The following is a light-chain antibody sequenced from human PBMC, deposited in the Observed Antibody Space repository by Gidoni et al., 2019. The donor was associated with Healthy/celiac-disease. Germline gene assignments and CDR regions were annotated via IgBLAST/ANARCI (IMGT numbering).Light chain of an antibody. V-gene: IGKV1-8*01. Sequence: AIRIIQSPSSLSASTGDRVTITCRASQGISSYLAWYQQKPGKSPNLLIYAASTLKSGVPSRFSGSESWTDFTLTISFLQSEDFATYYCQQYYSYPRTFGQGTKVEIK. CDR3: QQYYSYPRT. CDR1: QGISSY. CDR2: AAS. J-gene: IGKJ1*01.